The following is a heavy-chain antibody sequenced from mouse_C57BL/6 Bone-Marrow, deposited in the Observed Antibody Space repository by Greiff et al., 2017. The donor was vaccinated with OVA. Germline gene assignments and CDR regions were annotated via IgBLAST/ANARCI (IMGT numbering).Heavy chain of an antibody. CDR1: GYAFSSSW. J-gene: IGHJ3*01. D-gene: IGHD2-3*01. CDR3: ARPPDGYTAY. V-gene: IGHV1-82*01. CDR2: IYPGDGDT. Sequence: VQVVESGPELVKPGASVKISCKASGYAFSSSWMNWVKQRPGKGLEWIGRIYPGDGDTNYNGKFKGKATLTADKSSSTAYMQLSSLTSEDSAVYFCARPPDGYTAYWGQGTLVTVSA.